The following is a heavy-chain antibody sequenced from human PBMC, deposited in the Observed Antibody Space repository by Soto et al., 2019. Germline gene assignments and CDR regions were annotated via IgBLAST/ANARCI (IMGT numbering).Heavy chain of an antibody. CDR1: GYTFTAFY. CDR2: VDPNTGVT. Sequence: ASVKVSCKASGYTFTAFYMNWVRQAPGQGLEWMGWVDPNTGVTKYAQKFQGRVTMTRDTSINTAYMELSGLTSDDTAVYYCTTLRLDPWGQGTLVTVSS. V-gene: IGHV1-2*02. CDR3: TTLRLDP. J-gene: IGHJ5*02. D-gene: IGHD3-9*01.